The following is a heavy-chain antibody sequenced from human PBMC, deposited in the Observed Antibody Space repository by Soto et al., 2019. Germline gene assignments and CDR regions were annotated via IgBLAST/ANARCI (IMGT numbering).Heavy chain of an antibody. Sequence: QVQLQESGPGLVKPSETLSLTCTVSGGSISSYYWSWIRQPPGKGLEWIGYIYYSGSTNYNPSLKSRVTISVDTPKNQFSLKLSSVTAADTAVYYCARTLFGWGMWFDPWGQGTLVTVSS. D-gene: IGHD3-10*02. CDR1: GGSISSYY. CDR3: ARTLFGWGMWFDP. CDR2: IYYSGST. V-gene: IGHV4-59*01. J-gene: IGHJ5*02.